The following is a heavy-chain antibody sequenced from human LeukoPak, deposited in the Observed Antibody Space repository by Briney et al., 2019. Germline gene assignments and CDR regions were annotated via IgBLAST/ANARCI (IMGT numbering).Heavy chain of an antibody. CDR2: ISGSGGST. D-gene: IGHD2-2*01. V-gene: IGHV3-23*01. CDR1: GFTFSSYA. CDR3: AKDKAVVPAAIYAFDI. Sequence: GGSLRLSCAAPGFTFSSYAMGWVRQAPGKGLEWVSAISGSGGSTYYADSVKGRFTISRDNSKNTLYLQMNSLRAEDTAVYYCAKDKAVVPAAIYAFDIWGQGTMVTVSS. J-gene: IGHJ3*02.